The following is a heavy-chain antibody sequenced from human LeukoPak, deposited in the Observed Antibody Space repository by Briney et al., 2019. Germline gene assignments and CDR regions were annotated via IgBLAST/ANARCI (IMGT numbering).Heavy chain of an antibody. CDR2: IKQDGSEK. CDR1: GFIFNNYA. Sequence: PGRSLRLSCAGSGFIFNNYAMHWVRQAPGKGLEWVAIIKQDGSEKLYVDSVKGRFTISRDNAKNSLYLQMNSLRVDDMAVYYCVAGRGWLPDYWGQGTLVTVSS. D-gene: IGHD5-12*01. CDR3: VAGRGWLPDY. J-gene: IGHJ4*02. V-gene: IGHV3-7*03.